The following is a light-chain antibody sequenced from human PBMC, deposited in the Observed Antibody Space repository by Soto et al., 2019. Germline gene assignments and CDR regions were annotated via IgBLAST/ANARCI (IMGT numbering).Light chain of an antibody. V-gene: IGKV1-39*01. J-gene: IGKJ5*01. CDR3: QQYNDRPPIT. CDR1: QSISSY. Sequence: DIQMTQSPSSLSASVGDRVTITCRASQSISSYLNWYQQKPGKAPKLLIYAASSLQSGVPSRFSGSGSGTDFTLTISSLQSEDFAVYYCQQYNDRPPITFGQRRRLEI. CDR2: AAS.